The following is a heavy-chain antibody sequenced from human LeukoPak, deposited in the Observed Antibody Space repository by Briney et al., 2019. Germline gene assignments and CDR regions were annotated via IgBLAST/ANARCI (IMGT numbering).Heavy chain of an antibody. V-gene: IGHV4-39*01. J-gene: IGHJ4*02. CDR3: ARLIPYSSGWALSFYFDY. CDR2: IYYGGST. Sequence: PETLCLTCTVSGGSISSSSYYWGWIRQPPGKGLEWIGSIYYGGSTYYNPSLNSRLTISVDTSKNQFSLKLSSVTAADTAVYYCARLIPYSSGWALSFYFDYWGQGALVSVSP. D-gene: IGHD6-19*01. CDR1: GGSISSSSYY.